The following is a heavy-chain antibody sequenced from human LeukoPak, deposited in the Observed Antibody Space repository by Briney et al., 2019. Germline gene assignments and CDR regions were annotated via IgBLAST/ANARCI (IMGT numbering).Heavy chain of an antibody. V-gene: IGHV4-39*07. CDR1: GGSISSNIYY. CDR2: IHYSGST. Sequence: SETLSLTCTVSGGSISSNIYYWGWIRQPPGKGLEWIGSIHYSGSTYYNPSLKSRVTISVGTSKKQLSLKLSSVTAADTAVYYCARDHGSSNWYYYWGQGTLVTVSS. CDR3: ARDHGSSNWYYY. J-gene: IGHJ4*02. D-gene: IGHD6-13*01.